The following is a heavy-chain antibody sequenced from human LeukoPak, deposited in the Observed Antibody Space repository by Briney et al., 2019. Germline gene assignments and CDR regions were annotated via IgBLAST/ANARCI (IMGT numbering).Heavy chain of an antibody. D-gene: IGHD3-22*01. CDR3: ARIRYYYDSSGYEGYFDY. CDR1: GYSIRSGYY. Sequence: SETLSLTCTVSGYSIRSGYYWAWIRQPPGKGLEWIGNIYHSGSTYYNPSLKSRVTISVDTSKNQFSLKLSSVTAADTAVYYCARIRYYYDSSGYEGYFDYWGQGTLVTVSS. J-gene: IGHJ4*02. V-gene: IGHV4-38-2*02. CDR2: IYHSGST.